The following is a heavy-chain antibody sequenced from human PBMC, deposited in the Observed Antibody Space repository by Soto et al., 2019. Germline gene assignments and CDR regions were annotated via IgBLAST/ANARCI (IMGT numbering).Heavy chain of an antibody. V-gene: IGHV3-33*01. Sequence: QVQLVESGGGVVQPGRSLRLSCAASGFTFSSYGMHWVRQAPGRGREWVAVIWYDGSNKYYADSVKGRFTISRDNSKNTLYLQMNSLRAEDTAVYYCARDRYSSGWYDFDYWGQGTLVTVSS. CDR3: ARDRYSSGWYDFDY. J-gene: IGHJ4*02. D-gene: IGHD6-19*01. CDR1: GFTFSSYG. CDR2: IWYDGSNK.